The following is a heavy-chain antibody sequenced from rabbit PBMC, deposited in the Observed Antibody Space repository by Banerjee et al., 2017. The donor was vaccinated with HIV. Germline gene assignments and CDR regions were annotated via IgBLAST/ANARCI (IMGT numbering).Heavy chain of an antibody. V-gene: IGHV1S7*01. D-gene: IGHD2-1*01. CDR2: IDPVFGST. CDR3: ARDRYSYDDYGDDSILNL. J-gene: IGHJ4*01. CDR1: GFDFSSYY. Sequence: QLKESGGGLVQPGGSLKLSCKASGFDFSSYYMSWVRQAPGKGLEWIGYIDPVFGSTYYASWVNGRFTIPSHNAQNTLYLQLNSLTAADTATYFCARDRYSYDDYGDDSILNLWGQGTLVTVS.